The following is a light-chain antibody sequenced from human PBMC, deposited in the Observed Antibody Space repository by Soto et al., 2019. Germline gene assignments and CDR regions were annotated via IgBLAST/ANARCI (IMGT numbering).Light chain of an antibody. J-gene: IGKJ1*01. Sequence: IVLTQSPATLSLSPGERAALSCRDSQSVSTSLAWYQHKPGQAPRLIIYDASKRAPGIPARFSGSGSGTDFTLTISSPEPEDFAVYYCQVRDVWPTFGQGTKVDIK. CDR3: QVRDVWPT. CDR1: QSVSTS. CDR2: DAS. V-gene: IGKV3-11*01.